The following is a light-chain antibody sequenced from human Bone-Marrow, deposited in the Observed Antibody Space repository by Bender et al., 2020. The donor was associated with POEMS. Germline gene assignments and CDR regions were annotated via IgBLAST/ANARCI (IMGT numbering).Light chain of an antibody. CDR2: EVS. V-gene: IGLV2-8*01. Sequence: QSALTQPPSASGSPGQSVTISCTGTSSDVGGYNYVSWYQQHPGKAPKLMIFEVSKRPSGVSNRFSGSKSGNTASLTISGLQADDETDYYCCSYASSNTFVFGTGTKVTVL. CDR1: SSDVGGYNY. J-gene: IGLJ1*01. CDR3: CSYASSNTFV.